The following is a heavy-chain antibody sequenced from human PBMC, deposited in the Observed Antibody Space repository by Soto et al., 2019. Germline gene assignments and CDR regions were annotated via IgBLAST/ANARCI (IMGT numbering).Heavy chain of an antibody. J-gene: IGHJ6*03. CDR1: GFTFSSYS. Sequence: ESGGGLVKPGGSLRLSCVVSGFTFSSYSMNWVRQAPGKGLQWVSSISSSSIYTYYADSVKGRFSISRDNAKNSVYLQMNSLRAYDTAVYYCARDFKESQYYYYCMDVWGKGITVTVSS. CDR3: ARDFKESQYYYYCMDV. CDR2: ISSSSIYT. D-gene: IGHD3-10*01. V-gene: IGHV3-21*06.